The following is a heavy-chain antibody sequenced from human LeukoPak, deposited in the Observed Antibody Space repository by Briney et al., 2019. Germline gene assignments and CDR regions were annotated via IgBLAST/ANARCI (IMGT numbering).Heavy chain of an antibody. CDR1: GYSFTSYW. D-gene: IGHD6-6*01. Sequence: GESLKISCKGSGYSFTSYWIGWVRQMPGKGLEWMGIIYPGDSDTRYSPSFQGQVTISADKSISTAYLQWSSLKASDTAMYYCATLGAYSSSPNWFDPWGQGTLVTVSS. J-gene: IGHJ5*02. CDR3: ATLGAYSSSPNWFDP. V-gene: IGHV5-51*01. CDR2: IYPGDSDT.